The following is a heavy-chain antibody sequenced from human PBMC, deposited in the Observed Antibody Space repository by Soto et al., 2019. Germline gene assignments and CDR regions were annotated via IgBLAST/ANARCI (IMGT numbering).Heavy chain of an antibody. D-gene: IGHD6-19*01. CDR3: AIGGRGYSSGWPFDY. J-gene: IGHJ4*02. CDR1: GFTFSSYG. Sequence: QVQLVESGGGVVQPGRSLRLSCAASGFTFSSYGMHWVRQAPGKGLEWVAVISYDGSNKYYADSVKGRFTISRDNSKNTLYLQRNSVRAEDTAVYYCAIGGRGYSSGWPFDYWGQGTLVTVSS. V-gene: IGHV3-30*03. CDR2: ISYDGSNK.